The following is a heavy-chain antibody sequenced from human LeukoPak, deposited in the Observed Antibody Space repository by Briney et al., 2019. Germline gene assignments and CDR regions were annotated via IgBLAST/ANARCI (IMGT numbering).Heavy chain of an antibody. D-gene: IGHD3-22*01. CDR3: ARGFTYYYDSSGYYYDY. J-gene: IGHJ4*02. CDR2: IYTSGST. Sequence: SETLSLTCTVSGGSISSYYWSWIRQPAGKGLEWIGRIYTSGSTNYNPSLKSRVTMSVDTSKNQFSLKLSSVTAADTAVYYCARGFTYYYDSSGYYYDYWGQGTLVTVSS. CDR1: GGSISSYY. V-gene: IGHV4-4*07.